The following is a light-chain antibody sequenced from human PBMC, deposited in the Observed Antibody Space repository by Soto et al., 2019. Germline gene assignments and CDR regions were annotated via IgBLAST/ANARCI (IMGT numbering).Light chain of an antibody. J-gene: IGKJ5*01. CDR1: QSVSSY. V-gene: IGKV3-11*01. CDR2: DAS. CDR3: QQYTVPPTT. Sequence: IVLPQSPATLSLSPGERATVSCRASQSVSSYLAWYQQKPGQAPRLLIYDASNRAAGIPDRFSGSGSGTDFTLTITRLEPEDSAVYFCQQYTVPPTTFGQGTRLEIK.